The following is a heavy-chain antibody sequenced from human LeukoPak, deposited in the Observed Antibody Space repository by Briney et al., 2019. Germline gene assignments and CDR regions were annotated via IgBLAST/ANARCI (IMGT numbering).Heavy chain of an antibody. CDR3: ATLYTSGWYSLY. J-gene: IGHJ4*02. Sequence: GGPLRLSCAASGFPFSSYGMHWVRQAPGKGLAWVAVISSDAKNNYYADSVKGRFSISRDNSKNTVYLQMNSLRGQDTAVYYCATLYTSGWYSLYWGQGTLVTVSS. D-gene: IGHD6-19*01. CDR1: GFPFSSYG. V-gene: IGHV3-30*03. CDR2: ISSDAKNN.